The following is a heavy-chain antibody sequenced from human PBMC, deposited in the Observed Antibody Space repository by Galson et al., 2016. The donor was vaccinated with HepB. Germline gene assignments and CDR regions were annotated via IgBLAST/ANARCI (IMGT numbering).Heavy chain of an antibody. CDR1: GYTFTNYA. V-gene: IGHV1-18*04. CDR2: ISAYSGKT. D-gene: IGHD6-25*01. CDR3: ARDKHSSGWPPIFNY. J-gene: IGHJ4*02. Sequence: SVKVSCKASGYTFTNYAISWVRQAPGQGLAWVGWISAYSGKTNYAQNLQGRVTMTTDASTSTAYMELRSLRSDDTAIYYCARDKHSSGWPPIFNYWGQGTLVTVSS.